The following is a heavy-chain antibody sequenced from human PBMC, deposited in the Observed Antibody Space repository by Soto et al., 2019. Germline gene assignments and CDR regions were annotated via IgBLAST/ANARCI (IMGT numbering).Heavy chain of an antibody. CDR3: ARGDCTGDYCYSWPFNYGVDV. V-gene: IGHV3-33*08. J-gene: IGHJ6*02. D-gene: IGHD2-15*01. CDR2: IWYDGSNK. Sequence: QVQLVESGGGVVQPGGSLRLSCTTSGFTFNTYGMYWVRQAPGKGLEWVAIIWYDGSNKYYGDSVKGRFTISRDNSKNTLYLQMNSLRAEHTALYYCARGDCTGDYCYSWPFNYGVDVWGQGTTVTVSS. CDR1: GFTFNTYG.